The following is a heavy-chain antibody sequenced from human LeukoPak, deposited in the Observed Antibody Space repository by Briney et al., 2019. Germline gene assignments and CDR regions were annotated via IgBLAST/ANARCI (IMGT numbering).Heavy chain of an antibody. J-gene: IGHJ3*02. V-gene: IGHV1-69*05. D-gene: IGHD1-26*01. CDR2: IIPIFGTA. CDR1: GGTFSSYA. Sequence: AASVKLSCKASGGTFSSYAISWVRQAPGQGPEWMGGIIPIFGTANYAQTFQGRVTITTDESTSTAYMELSSLRSEDTAVYYCARGFSPSGSYFEEGWSAFDIWGQGTMVTVSS. CDR3: ARGFSPSGSYFEEGWSAFDI.